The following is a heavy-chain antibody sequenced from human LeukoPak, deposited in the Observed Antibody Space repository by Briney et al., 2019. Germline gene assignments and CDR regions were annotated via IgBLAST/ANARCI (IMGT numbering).Heavy chain of an antibody. Sequence: SGGSLRLSCAASGFSFSNYDMHWVRQAPGKGLEWVAIIWYDGSNKYYGDSVKGRFTISRDNSKKTLYLQMNSLRAEDTAMYYCATMDVWGQGTTVTVSS. V-gene: IGHV3-33*01. CDR1: GFSFSNYD. CDR2: IWYDGSNK. CDR3: ATMDV. J-gene: IGHJ6*02.